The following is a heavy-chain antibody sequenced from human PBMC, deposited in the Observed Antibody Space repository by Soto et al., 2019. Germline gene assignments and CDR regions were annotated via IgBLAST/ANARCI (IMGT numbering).Heavy chain of an antibody. Sequence: EVQLVESGGGLVKPGGSLRLSCEASGFTFSNYSMNWVRQAPGKGLQWISSIGIGTSYIYHADSVMGRFTISRDNAKNSVFLQMNSLRAEDTAVYYCARSTYQLFGHYDCWGQGTLVTVSS. CDR3: ARSTYQLFGHYDC. V-gene: IGHV3-21*01. J-gene: IGHJ4*02. CDR1: GFTFSNYS. D-gene: IGHD3-9*01. CDR2: IGIGTSYI.